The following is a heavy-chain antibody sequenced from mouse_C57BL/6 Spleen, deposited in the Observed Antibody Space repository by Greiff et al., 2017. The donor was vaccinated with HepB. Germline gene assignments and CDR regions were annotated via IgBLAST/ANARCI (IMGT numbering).Heavy chain of an antibody. J-gene: IGHJ4*01. CDR3: ARPPITTVVAPYAMDY. CDR2: INPSSGYT. Sequence: QVQLQQSGAELAKPGASVKLSCKASGYTFTSYWMHWVKQRPGQGLEWIGYINPSSGYTKYNQKFKDKATLTADKSSSTAYMQLSSLTYEDSAVYYCARPPITTVVAPYAMDYWGQGTSVTVSS. V-gene: IGHV1-7*01. CDR1: GYTFTSYW. D-gene: IGHD1-1*01.